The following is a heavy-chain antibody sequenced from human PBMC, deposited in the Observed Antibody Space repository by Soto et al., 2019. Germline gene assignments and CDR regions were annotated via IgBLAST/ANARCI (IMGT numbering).Heavy chain of an antibody. J-gene: IGHJ5*02. Sequence: GGSLRLSFAASCFIFENVGMGWVRQAPGKGLEWISSISGSGFKKYYADSVKGRFTISRDNSKSTVYLELNNLSAEDTAVYHCAKNQGVELVPLATVDWFDPWGQGSVVTVSS. V-gene: IGHV3-23*01. CDR3: AKNQGVELVPLATVDWFDP. CDR1: CFIFENVG. CDR2: ISGSGFKK. D-gene: IGHD1-26*01.